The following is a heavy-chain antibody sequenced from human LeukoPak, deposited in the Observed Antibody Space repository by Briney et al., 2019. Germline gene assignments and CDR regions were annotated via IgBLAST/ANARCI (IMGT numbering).Heavy chain of an antibody. CDR1: GYTFTGYY. CDR3: ARDTDYDFWSGYYSENAFDI. Sequence: ASVKVSCKASGYTFTGYYMHWVRQAPGQGLEWMGWINPNSGGTNYAQKFQGRVTMTRDTSISPAYTELSRLRSDDTAVYYCARDTDYDFWSGYYSENAFDIWGQGTMVTVSS. V-gene: IGHV1-2*02. J-gene: IGHJ3*02. D-gene: IGHD3-3*01. CDR2: INPNSGGT.